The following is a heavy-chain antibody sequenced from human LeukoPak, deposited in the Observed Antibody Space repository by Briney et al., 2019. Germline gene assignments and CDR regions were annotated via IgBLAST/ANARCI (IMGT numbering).Heavy chain of an antibody. D-gene: IGHD7-27*01. J-gene: IGHJ4*02. CDR1: GFTFSHYW. CDR2: IRPDANDG. V-gene: IGHV3-7*01. Sequence: GGSLRLSCAASGFTFSHYWMAWVRQAPGKGLEWVAIIRPDANDGSYVDSVKGRFTISRDNAKNSLYLQLNILRAEDTAVYFCARADWGSIDYWGQGALVTVSS. CDR3: ARADWGSIDY.